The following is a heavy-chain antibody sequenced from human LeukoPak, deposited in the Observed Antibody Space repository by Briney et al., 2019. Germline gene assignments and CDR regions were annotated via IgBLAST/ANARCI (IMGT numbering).Heavy chain of an antibody. V-gene: IGHV7-4-1*02. CDR2: INTNTGNP. J-gene: IGHJ3*02. CDR3: ARPMYSSSRDNHNAFDI. D-gene: IGHD6-13*01. CDR1: GYTFTSYA. Sequence: ASVKVSCKASGYTFTSYAMNWVRQAPGQGLEWMGWINTNTGNPTYAQGFTGRFVFSLDTSVSTAYLQISSLKAEDTAVYYCARPMYSSSRDNHNAFDIWGQGTMVTVSS.